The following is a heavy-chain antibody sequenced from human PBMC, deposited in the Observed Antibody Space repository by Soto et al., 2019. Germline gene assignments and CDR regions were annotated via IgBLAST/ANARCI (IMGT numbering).Heavy chain of an antibody. J-gene: IGHJ5*02. D-gene: IGHD3-10*01. CDR2: IYYSGST. V-gene: IGHV4-59*01. CDR1: GGSISSYY. Sequence: SETLSLTCTVSGGSISSYYWSWIRQPPGKGLEWIGYIYYSGSTNYNPSLKSRVTISVDTSKNQFSLKLSSVTAADTAVYYCARDYGSGSPYNWFDPWGQGTLVTVSS. CDR3: ARDYGSGSPYNWFDP.